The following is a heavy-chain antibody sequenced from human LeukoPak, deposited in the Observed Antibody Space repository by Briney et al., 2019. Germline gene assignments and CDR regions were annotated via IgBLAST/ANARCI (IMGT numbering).Heavy chain of an antibody. J-gene: IGHJ4*02. D-gene: IGHD6-13*01. CDR2: IKQDGSEK. V-gene: IGHV3-7*01. CDR3: ARGTLPNYSSSWYGGVFDY. Sequence: GGSLRLSCAASGFTFSSYWMSWVRQAPGKGLEWVANIKQDGSEKYYVDSVKGRFTISRDNAKNSLYLQMNSLRAEDTAVYYCARGTLPNYSSSWYGGVFDYWGQGTLVTVSS. CDR1: GFTFSSYW.